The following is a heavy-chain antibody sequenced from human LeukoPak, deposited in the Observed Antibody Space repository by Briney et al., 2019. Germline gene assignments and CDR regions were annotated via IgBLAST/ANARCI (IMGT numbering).Heavy chain of an antibody. CDR1: GGSFSGYY. V-gene: IGHV4-34*01. J-gene: IGHJ4*02. D-gene: IGHD6-13*01. Sequence: SETLSLTCAVYGGSFSGYYWSWICQPPGKGLEWIGEINHSGSTNYNPSLKSRVTISVDMSKNRFSLKLSSVTAEDTAVYYCARVTGYMVEDYFDYWGQGTLVTVSS. CDR2: INHSGST. CDR3: ARVTGYMVEDYFDY.